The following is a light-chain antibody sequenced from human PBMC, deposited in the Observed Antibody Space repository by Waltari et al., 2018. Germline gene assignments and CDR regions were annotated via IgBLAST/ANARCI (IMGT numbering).Light chain of an antibody. V-gene: IGLV2-14*01. Sequence: QSALTQPAFVSGSPGQSITIFCIGTNSDVGGYNYVSWYQQHPGKSPKLMIYDVTKRPSGVSNRFSGSKSGNTASLTISVLQAEDEADYYCNSYRNINTYVFGTGTKVTVL. J-gene: IGLJ1*01. CDR2: DVT. CDR1: NSDVGGYNY. CDR3: NSYRNINTYV.